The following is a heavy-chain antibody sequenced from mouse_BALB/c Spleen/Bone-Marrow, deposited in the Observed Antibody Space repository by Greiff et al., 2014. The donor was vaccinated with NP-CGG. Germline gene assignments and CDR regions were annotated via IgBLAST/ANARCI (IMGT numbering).Heavy chain of an antibody. V-gene: IGHV5-6-3*01. CDR3: AKNQEAFDY. CDR1: GFTFSNYG. CDR2: INSNGGIT. Sequence: EVKLQESGGGLVQPGGSLKLSCAASGFTFSNYGVSWVRQTPDKRLELVATINSNGGITYYPDSVKGRFTISRDNAKDTLYLQMSSLKSEDTAMYYCAKNQEAFDYWGQGTTLTVSS. J-gene: IGHJ2*01. D-gene: IGHD3-2*02.